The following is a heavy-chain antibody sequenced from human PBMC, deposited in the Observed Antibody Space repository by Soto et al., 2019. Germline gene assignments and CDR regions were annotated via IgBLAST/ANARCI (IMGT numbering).Heavy chain of an antibody. V-gene: IGHV2-5*02. Sequence: QITLKESGPTLVKPTQTLTLTCTFSGFSLSTSGVGVGWIRQPPGKALEWLALIYWDDDKRYSPSLKSRLTITKDTSKNQVVLTMTNMDPVDTATYYCAHLSGGVVVPAAHRTLNWFDPWGQGTLVTVSS. CDR2: IYWDDDK. J-gene: IGHJ5*02. CDR1: GFSLSTSGVG. CDR3: AHLSGGVVVPAAHRTLNWFDP. D-gene: IGHD2-2*01.